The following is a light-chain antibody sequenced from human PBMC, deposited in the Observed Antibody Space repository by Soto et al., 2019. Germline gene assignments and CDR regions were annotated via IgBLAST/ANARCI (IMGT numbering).Light chain of an antibody. J-gene: IGLJ3*02. CDR3: CSYAANYYLWV. CDR2: DVS. V-gene: IGLV2-11*01. Sequence: QSALTQPRSVSGSPGQSVTISCTGTNSDIGGYNYVSWYQQQPGKAPKVMIYDVSRRPSGVPDRISGSKSGNTASLTISGLQAEDEADYYCCSYAANYYLWVFGGGTKLTVL. CDR1: NSDIGGYNY.